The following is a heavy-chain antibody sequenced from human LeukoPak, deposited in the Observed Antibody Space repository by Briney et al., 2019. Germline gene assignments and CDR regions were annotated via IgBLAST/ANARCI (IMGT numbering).Heavy chain of an antibody. V-gene: IGHV3-23*01. CDR3: AKRGVVIRVILVGFHKEAYYFDS. CDR1: GITLSNYG. CDR2: ISDSGGRT. D-gene: IGHD3-22*01. Sequence: PGGSLRLSCAVSGITLSNYGMSWVRQAPGEGLEWVAGISDSGGRTNYADSVKGRVTISRDNPKNTLYLQMNSLRAEDTAVYFCAKRGVVIRVILVGFHKEAYYFDSWGQGALVTVSS. J-gene: IGHJ4*02.